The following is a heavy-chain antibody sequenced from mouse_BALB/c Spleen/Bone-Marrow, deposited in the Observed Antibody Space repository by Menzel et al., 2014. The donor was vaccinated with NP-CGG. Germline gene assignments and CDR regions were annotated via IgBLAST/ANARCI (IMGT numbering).Heavy chain of an antibody. J-gene: IGHJ1*01. Sequence: DLVKPGASVKLSCKASGYTFTSYWINWIKQRPGQGLEWIGRIAPGSGSTYYNEMFKGKATLTVDTSSSTAYTQLSSLSSEDSAVYFCARRYFDVWGAGTTVTVPS. CDR2: IAPGSGST. CDR1: GYTFTSYW. CDR3: ARRYFDV. V-gene: IGHV1S41*01.